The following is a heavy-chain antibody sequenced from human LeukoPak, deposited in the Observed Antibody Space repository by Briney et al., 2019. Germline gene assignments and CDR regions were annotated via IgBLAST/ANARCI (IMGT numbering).Heavy chain of an antibody. Sequence: PGGSLRLSCAASGFTFSSYAMNWVRQAPGKGLEWVSSISSSSSYIYYADSVKGRFTISRDNAKNSLYLQMNSLRVEDTAVYFCARDENGHNYKDGMDVWGRGATVTVSS. V-gene: IGHV3-21*01. J-gene: IGHJ6*02. D-gene: IGHD3-10*01. CDR1: GFTFSSYA. CDR2: ISSSSSYI. CDR3: ARDENGHNYKDGMDV.